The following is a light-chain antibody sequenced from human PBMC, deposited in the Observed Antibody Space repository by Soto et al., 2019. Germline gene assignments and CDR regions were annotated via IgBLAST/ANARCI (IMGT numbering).Light chain of an antibody. CDR2: EVT. V-gene: IGLV2-14*01. CDR1: SSDVGGYNY. CDR3: SSYRSMSTLV. J-gene: IGLJ1*01. Sequence: QSALTQPASVSGSPGQSITIYCTGTSSDVGGYNYVSWYQQHPGKAPKLLIHEVTTRPSGVSNRFSGSKSGNTASLTISGLQAEDEADYYCSSYRSMSTLVFGTGTKVTVL.